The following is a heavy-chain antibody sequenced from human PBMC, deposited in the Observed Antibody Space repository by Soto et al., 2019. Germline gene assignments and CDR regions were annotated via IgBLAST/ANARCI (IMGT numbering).Heavy chain of an antibody. J-gene: IGHJ4*02. CDR3: ARHVRPYYYDSSGYYPSGVDY. CDR2: IYYSGST. CDR1: GGSISSSSYY. D-gene: IGHD3-22*01. Sequence: SSETLSLTCTVSGGSISSSSYYWGWIRQPPGKGLEWIGSIYYSGSTYYNPSLKSRVTISVDTSKNQFSLKLSSVTAADTAVYYCARHVRPYYYDSSGYYPSGVDYWGQGTLVTVSS. V-gene: IGHV4-39*01.